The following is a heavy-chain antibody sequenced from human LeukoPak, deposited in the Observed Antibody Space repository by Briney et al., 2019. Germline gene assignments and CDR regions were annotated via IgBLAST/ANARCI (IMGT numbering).Heavy chain of an antibody. D-gene: IGHD6-19*01. Sequence: GGSLRLSCAASGFTFSSSAMSWVRQAPGKGLEWVSTISGSSSTTFYADSVKGRFTISRDNSKNTLSLQMNSLRAEDTAVYYCAKVRWVAGAYYFDFWGRGTLVTVSS. CDR3: AKVRWVAGAYYFDF. V-gene: IGHV3-23*01. CDR1: GFTFSSSA. J-gene: IGHJ4*02. CDR2: ISGSSSTT.